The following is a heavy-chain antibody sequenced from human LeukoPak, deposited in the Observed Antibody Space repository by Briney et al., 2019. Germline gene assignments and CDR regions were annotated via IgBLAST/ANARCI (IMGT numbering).Heavy chain of an antibody. CDR3: SRESGAFCPFGY. CDR2: ISLAGQT. V-gene: IGHV4/OR15-8*02. Sequence: SETLSLTCGVSGGSISGTNWWSWVRQPPGQGLEWIGEISLAGQTNYNPPLNGRVTMSLHKYSNQLSLNLTSVTAADTATYYCSRESGAFCPFGYWGQGTLVIVSS. CDR1: GGSISGTNW. J-gene: IGHJ4*02. D-gene: IGHD1-26*01.